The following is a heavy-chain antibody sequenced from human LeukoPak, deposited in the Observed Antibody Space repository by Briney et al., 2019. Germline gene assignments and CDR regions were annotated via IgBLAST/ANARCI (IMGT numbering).Heavy chain of an antibody. CDR3: ARIDDGCSSTSCYPGDYYYYMDV. CDR1: GGTFSSYA. CDR2: IIPIFGTT. V-gene: IGHV1-69*01. D-gene: IGHD2-2*01. J-gene: IGHJ6*03. Sequence: SVTVSCKASGGTFSSYAISWVRQAPGQGLEWMGGIIPIFGTTNYPQKFQGRVTITADESTSTAYMELSSLRSEDTAVYYCARIDDGCSSTSCYPGDYYYYMDVWGKGTTVTVSS.